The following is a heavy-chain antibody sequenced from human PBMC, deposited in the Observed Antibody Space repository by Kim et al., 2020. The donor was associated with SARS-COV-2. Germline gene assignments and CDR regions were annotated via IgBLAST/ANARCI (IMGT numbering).Heavy chain of an antibody. J-gene: IGHJ4*02. Sequence: TYYADSVKGRFTISRDNSKNTLYLQMNSLRAEDTAVYYCAREAGTGGFDYWGQGTLVTVSS. D-gene: IGHD1-1*01. CDR2: T. V-gene: IGHV3-53*01. CDR3: AREAGTGGFDY.